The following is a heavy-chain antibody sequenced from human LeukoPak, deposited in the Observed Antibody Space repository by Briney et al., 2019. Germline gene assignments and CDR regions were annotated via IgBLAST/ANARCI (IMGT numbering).Heavy chain of an antibody. V-gene: IGHV4-34*01. Sequence: SETLSLTCAVYGGSFSGYYWSWIRQPPGKGLEWIGEINHSGSTNYNPSLKSRVTISVATSKNQFSLKLSSVTAADTAVYYCARGRRFWCGYYRYFDYWGQGTLVTVSS. CDR3: ARGRRFWCGYYRYFDY. CDR1: GGSFSGYY. J-gene: IGHJ4*02. D-gene: IGHD3-3*01. CDR2: INHSGST.